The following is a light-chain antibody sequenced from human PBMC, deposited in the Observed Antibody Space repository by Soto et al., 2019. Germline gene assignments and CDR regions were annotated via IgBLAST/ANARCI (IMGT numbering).Light chain of an antibody. CDR1: QSVGSRY. J-gene: IGKJ4*01. CDR3: QQYSTSPLT. CDR2: GAS. Sequence: EIVLTQSPGTLSLSPGERVTLSCRASQSVGSRYLAWYQQKPGQAPRLLLYGASTRATGIPDRFSGSGSGTDFTLTISSLEPEDFAVYSCQQYSTSPLTFGGGTKVDIK. V-gene: IGKV3-20*01.